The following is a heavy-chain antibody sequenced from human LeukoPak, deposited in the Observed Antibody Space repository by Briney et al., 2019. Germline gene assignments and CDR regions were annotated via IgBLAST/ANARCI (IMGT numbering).Heavy chain of an antibody. CDR3: AKGRRQWPGRNFDY. Sequence: GRSLRLSCAASGFTFSSYGMHWVRQAPGKGLEWVAVISYDGSNKYYADSVKGRFTISRDNSKNTLYLQMNSLRAEDTAVYYCAKGRRQWPGRNFDYWGQGTLVTVSS. J-gene: IGHJ4*02. CDR2: ISYDGSNK. V-gene: IGHV3-30*18. CDR1: GFTFSSYG. D-gene: IGHD6-19*01.